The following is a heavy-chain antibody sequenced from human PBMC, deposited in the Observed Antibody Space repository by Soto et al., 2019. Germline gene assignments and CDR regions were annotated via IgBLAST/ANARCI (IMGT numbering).Heavy chain of an antibody. V-gene: IGHV4-31*03. CDR3: VRGVLS. D-gene: IGHD3-10*01. CDR1: GGSISSGGYY. J-gene: IGHJ1*01. CDR2: IHHSGST. Sequence: QVQLQESGPGLVKASQTLSLTCNVSGGSISSGGYYWTWIRQHPGKGLEWIGNIHHSGSTFYNPSLXSXXSISVDTSKNQFSLKLSSVTDADTAVYFCVRGVLSWGQGTLVTVSS.